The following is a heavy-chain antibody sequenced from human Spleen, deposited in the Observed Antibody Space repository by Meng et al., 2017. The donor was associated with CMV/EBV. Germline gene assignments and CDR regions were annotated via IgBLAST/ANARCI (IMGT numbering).Heavy chain of an antibody. D-gene: IGHD2-15*01. CDR3: ARGLEDFVVEPPTVWSDF. CDR1: GYIFTDYY. J-gene: IGHJ4*02. CDR2: INPNSGFT. Sequence: ASVKVSCKASGYIFTDYYIHWVRQAPGQGLEWMGWINPNSGFTNYAQKFQGRVTITKDTSFTTAYMDLSRLRSDDTAMYYCARGLEDFVVEPPTVWSDFWGQGTLVTVSS. V-gene: IGHV1-2*02.